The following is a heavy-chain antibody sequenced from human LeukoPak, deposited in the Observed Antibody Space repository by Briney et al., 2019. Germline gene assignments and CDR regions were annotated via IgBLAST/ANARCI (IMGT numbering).Heavy chain of an antibody. Sequence: GGSLRLSCAASGFTLSSYAMTWVRQAPGKGLEWVSSISGSGYSTYYADPVKGRFTISRDNSKNTLYLQMNSLRGEDTAVYYCAKGVGIEGAGHFDPWGQGTVVTVSS. D-gene: IGHD6-13*01. J-gene: IGHJ5*02. CDR2: ISGSGYST. V-gene: IGHV3-23*01. CDR1: GFTLSSYA. CDR3: AKGVGIEGAGHFDP.